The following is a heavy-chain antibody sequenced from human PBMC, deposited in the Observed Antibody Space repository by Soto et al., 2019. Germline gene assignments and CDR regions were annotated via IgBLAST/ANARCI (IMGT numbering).Heavy chain of an antibody. CDR1: GDSISSNSAA. V-gene: IGHV6-1*01. Sequence: PSQTLSLTCAISGDSISSNSAAWNWIRQSPSRGLEWLGRTYYRSKWYNDYAASVKSRITINPDASKNQFSLHLNSVTPEDTAVYYCARAVTTTVEYFQYWGQGTLVTVSS. CDR3: ARAVTTTVEYFQY. D-gene: IGHD4-17*01. J-gene: IGHJ1*01. CDR2: TYYRSKWYN.